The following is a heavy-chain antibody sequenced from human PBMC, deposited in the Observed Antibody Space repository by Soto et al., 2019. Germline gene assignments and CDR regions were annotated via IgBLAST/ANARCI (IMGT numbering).Heavy chain of an antibody. V-gene: IGHV4-30-4*01. D-gene: IGHD3-10*01. Sequence: SETLSLTCTVSGGSISSADSFWTWLRQPPGKGLEWLGYIYYSGTTYYNPSLKGRPILSIDTSRNKSSLSLNSVTAADTAVYFCASEPYLPMARNDFWGQGAQVTVSS. CDR2: IYYSGTT. CDR1: GGSISSADSF. J-gene: IGHJ4*02. CDR3: ASEPYLPMARNDF.